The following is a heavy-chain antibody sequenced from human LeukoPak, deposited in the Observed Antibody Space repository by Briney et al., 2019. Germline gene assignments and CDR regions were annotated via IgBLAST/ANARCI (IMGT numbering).Heavy chain of an antibody. CDR3: VRDKYGDYALDF. V-gene: IGHV3-48*04. J-gene: IGHJ4*02. CDR1: GFTFTTYS. Sequence: AGGSLRLSCAASGFTFTTYSLNWVRQAPGKGLEWISYISSSSSVIYYADSVKGRFTISRDNAQNSLYLEMYSLRAEDTAVYYCVRDKYGDYALDFWGQGTLVTVSS. D-gene: IGHD4-17*01. CDR2: ISSSSSVI.